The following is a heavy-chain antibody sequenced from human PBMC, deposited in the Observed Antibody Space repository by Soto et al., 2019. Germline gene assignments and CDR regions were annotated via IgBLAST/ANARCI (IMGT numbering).Heavy chain of an antibody. CDR3: ARADSGYDTYYFDY. CDR1: GFTFSSYG. V-gene: IGHV3-33*01. J-gene: IGHJ4*02. D-gene: IGHD5-12*01. Sequence: GGSLRLSCAASGFTFSSYGMHWVRQAPGKGLEWVAVIWYDGSNKYYADSVKGRFTISRDNSKNTLYLQMNSLRAEDTAVYYCARADSGYDTYYFDYWGQGTLVTVSS. CDR2: IWYDGSNK.